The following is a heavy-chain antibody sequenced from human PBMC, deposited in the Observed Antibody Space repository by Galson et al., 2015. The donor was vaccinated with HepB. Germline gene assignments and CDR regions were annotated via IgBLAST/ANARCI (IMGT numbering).Heavy chain of an antibody. CDR1: GFTFSSYA. V-gene: IGHV3-30*18. D-gene: IGHD1-1*01. CDR3: AKPPGGGGFDY. J-gene: IGHJ4*02. Sequence: SLRLSCAASGFTFSSYAMHWVRQAPGRGLEWVAVISYDGSNKYYADSVKGRFTISRDNSKNTLYLQMNSLRAEDTAVYYCAKPPGGGGFDYWGQGTLVTVSS. CDR2: ISYDGSNK.